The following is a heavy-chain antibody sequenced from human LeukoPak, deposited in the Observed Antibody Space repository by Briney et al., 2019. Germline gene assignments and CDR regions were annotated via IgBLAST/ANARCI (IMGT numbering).Heavy chain of an antibody. CDR2: ISSSSSHI. CDR1: GLPFSIYS. Sequence: GGSVSLFCAASGLPFSIYSIHWVRRARGKGLEWVSSISSSSSHIYYADSVKGRFTISRDNSKNTLYLQMNSLRAEDTAVYYCVKAPSWYFDFWGRGTLVTVSS. V-gene: IGHV3-21*04. J-gene: IGHJ2*01. CDR3: VKAPSWYFDF.